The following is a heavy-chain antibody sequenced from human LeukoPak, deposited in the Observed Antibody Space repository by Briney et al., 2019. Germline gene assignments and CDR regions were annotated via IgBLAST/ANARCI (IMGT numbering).Heavy chain of an antibody. V-gene: IGHV1-69*04. CDR3: ARSYGSGSYDYYYYYGMDV. Sequence: SVKVSCKASGGTFSSYAISWVRQAPGHGLEWMGRIIPILGIANYAQKFQGRVTITADKSTSTAYMELSSLRSEDTAVYYCARSYGSGSYDYYYYYGMDVWGQGTTVTVSS. CDR2: IIPILGIA. CDR1: GGTFSSYA. D-gene: IGHD3-10*01. J-gene: IGHJ6*02.